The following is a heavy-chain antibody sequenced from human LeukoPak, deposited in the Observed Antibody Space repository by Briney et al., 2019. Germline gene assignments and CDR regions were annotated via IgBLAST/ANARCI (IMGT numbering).Heavy chain of an antibody. CDR1: GYTFTSYG. Sequence: GASVKVSCKASGYTFTSYGISWGRQAPGRGLEWMGWISAYNGNTNYAQKLQGRVTITTDTSTTTAYMELRSLRSDDTAVYYCARSHDYGDYSLNGWGQGTLVTVSS. J-gene: IGHJ4*02. D-gene: IGHD4-17*01. V-gene: IGHV1-18*01. CDR2: ISAYNGNT. CDR3: ARSHDYGDYSLNG.